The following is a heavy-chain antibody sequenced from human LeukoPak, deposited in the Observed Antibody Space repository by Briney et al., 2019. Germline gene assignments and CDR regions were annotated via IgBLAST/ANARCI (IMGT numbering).Heavy chain of an antibody. CDR3: EICAVIHYGVKPEFFDY. CDR1: VGLNHSSSYY. V-gene: IGHV4-39*01. J-gene: IGHJ4*02. D-gene: IGHD4-23*01. Sequence: SETLTLTCTVCVGLNHSSSYYCRWIRQPPGKGLEWIGSIYYSGSTYYNPSLKSRVTISVDPSKNQFSLKLISVTAADTAVYYCEICAVIHYGVKPEFFDYWGQGTLVTVSS. CDR2: IYYSGST.